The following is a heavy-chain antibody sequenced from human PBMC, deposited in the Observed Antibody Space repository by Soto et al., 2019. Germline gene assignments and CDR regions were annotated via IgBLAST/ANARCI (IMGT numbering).Heavy chain of an antibody. Sequence: PGGSLRLSCAASGFTFSSYAMHWVRQAPGKGLEWVAVISYDGSNKYYADSVKGRFTISRDNSKNTLYLQMNSLRAEDTAVYYCARDQREAVPAAPVAYYYYYMDAWGKGITVTVSS. CDR3: ARDQREAVPAAPVAYYYYYMDA. V-gene: IGHV3-30*14. J-gene: IGHJ6*03. D-gene: IGHD2-2*01. CDR1: GFTFSSYA. CDR2: ISYDGSNK.